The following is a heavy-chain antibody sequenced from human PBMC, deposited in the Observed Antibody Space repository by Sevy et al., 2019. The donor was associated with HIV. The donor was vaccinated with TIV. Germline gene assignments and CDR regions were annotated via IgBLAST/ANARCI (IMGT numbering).Heavy chain of an antibody. CDR1: GFTFSDYY. CDR3: AGNLGYCSSTSCYTGGYYYYYMDV. J-gene: IGHJ6*03. Sequence: GGSLRLSCAASGFTFSDYYMSWIRQAPGKGLEWVSYISSSGSTIYYADSVKGRFTISRDNAKNSLYLQMNSLRAEDTALYYWAGNLGYCSSTSCYTGGYYYYYMDVWGKGTTVTVSS. CDR2: ISSSGSTI. D-gene: IGHD2-2*02. V-gene: IGHV3-11*01.